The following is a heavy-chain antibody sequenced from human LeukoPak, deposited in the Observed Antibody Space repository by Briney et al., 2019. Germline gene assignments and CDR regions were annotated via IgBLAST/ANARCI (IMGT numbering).Heavy chain of an antibody. D-gene: IGHD3-9*01. CDR3: ASDILTGYSLNDY. V-gene: IGHV1-8*01. Sequence: ASVKVSCKASGYTFTSYDINWVRQATGQGLEWMGWMNPNSGNTGYAQKFQGRVTMTRDTSISTAYMELSRLRSDDTAVYYCASDILTGYSLNDYWGQGTLVTVSS. J-gene: IGHJ4*02. CDR1: GYTFTSYD. CDR2: MNPNSGNT.